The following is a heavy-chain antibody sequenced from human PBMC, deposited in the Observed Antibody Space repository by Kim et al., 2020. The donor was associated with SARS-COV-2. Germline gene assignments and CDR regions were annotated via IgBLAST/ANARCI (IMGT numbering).Heavy chain of an antibody. D-gene: IGHD3-10*01. V-gene: IGHV1-69*04. CDR3: AGASYFGSHSHSSGMAV. CDR1: GHTFSSYA. J-gene: IGHJ6*02. CDR2: IIRVLGIA. Sequence: SVKVSCKASGHTFSSYAIRWVRQAPGQGLEWMGRIIRVLGIAIYAQNFQGRVTFTADTSTSTAYMELSSLRSEDTAVYYCAGASYFGSHSHSSGMAVCG.